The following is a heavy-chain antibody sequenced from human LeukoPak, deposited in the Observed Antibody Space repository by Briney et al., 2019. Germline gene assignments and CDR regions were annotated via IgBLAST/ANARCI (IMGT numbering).Heavy chain of an antibody. CDR1: GYTFTELS. CDR3: AIWGTGTYPDPAFDY. V-gene: IGHV1-24*01. CDR2: FDPVDGET. Sequence: ASVKVSCKVSGYTFTELSIHWVRQAPGKGLEWMGGFDPVDGETIYAQKFQGRVTMTEDTSTDTAYLELYTLRSEDAAVYYCAIWGTGTYPDPAFDYWGQGTLVTVSS. J-gene: IGHJ4*02. D-gene: IGHD1-26*01.